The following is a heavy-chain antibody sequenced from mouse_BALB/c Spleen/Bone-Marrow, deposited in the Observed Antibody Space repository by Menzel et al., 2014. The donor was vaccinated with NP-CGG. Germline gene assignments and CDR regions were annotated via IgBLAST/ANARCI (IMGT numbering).Heavy chain of an antibody. CDR1: GFSLTSYG. CDR3: ARHDGNYPAWFAY. Sequence: QVQLQQPGPDLVAPSQSLSITCTVSGFSLTSYGVHWVRQPPGKGLEWLVAIWSDGSTTYNSALKSRLSISKDNSKRXVFLKMNSLQTDDTAMYDCARHDGNYPAWFAYWGQGTLVTVSA. V-gene: IGHV2-6-2*01. J-gene: IGHJ3*01. D-gene: IGHD2-1*01. CDR2: IWSDGST.